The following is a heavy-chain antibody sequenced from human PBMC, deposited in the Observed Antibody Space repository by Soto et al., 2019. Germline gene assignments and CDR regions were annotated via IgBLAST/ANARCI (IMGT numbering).Heavy chain of an antibody. Sequence: SETLSLTCTVSGGSISSSSYYWGWIRQPPGKGLEWIGSIYYSGSTYYNPSLKSRVTISVYTSKNQFSLKLSSVTAADTSVYYCARPTVEYSSSRGYYYYGMDVWGQGTTVTVSS. V-gene: IGHV4-39*01. CDR1: GGSISSSSYY. J-gene: IGHJ6*02. CDR2: IYYSGST. D-gene: IGHD6-6*01. CDR3: ARPTVEYSSSRGYYYYGMDV.